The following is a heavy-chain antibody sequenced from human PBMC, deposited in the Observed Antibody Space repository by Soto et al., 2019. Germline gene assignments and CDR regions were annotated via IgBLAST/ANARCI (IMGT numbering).Heavy chain of an antibody. CDR2: VSDSGHNT. V-gene: IGHV3-23*01. Sequence: EMQLLESGGGLVQPGGSLRLTCAASGFTFSSYAMTWVRQAPGKGLEWLSVVSDSGHNTYHADSVKGRFTISRDNSRNTLYLQMSSLRAEDTAVYYCAKSTYDFWSGLDYWGQGALVTVYS. CDR1: GFTFSSYA. D-gene: IGHD3-3*01. CDR3: AKSTYDFWSGLDY. J-gene: IGHJ4*02.